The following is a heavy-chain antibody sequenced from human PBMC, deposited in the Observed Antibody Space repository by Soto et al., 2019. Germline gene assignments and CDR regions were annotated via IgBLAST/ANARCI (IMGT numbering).Heavy chain of an antibody. D-gene: IGHD2-15*01. CDR2: ISGPGGST. J-gene: IGHJ4*02. CDR3: AKEIGVVPEGHFDF. V-gene: IGHV3-23*01. Sequence: GGALRVSCAASRSTFSTYAMNWVRQAPGKGLEWVSGISGPGGSTYYADSVKVRFTISRDNVKNTLYLQMNSLRVEDTAVYYCAKEIGVVPEGHFDFWGQGTLVTVSS. CDR1: RSTFSTYA.